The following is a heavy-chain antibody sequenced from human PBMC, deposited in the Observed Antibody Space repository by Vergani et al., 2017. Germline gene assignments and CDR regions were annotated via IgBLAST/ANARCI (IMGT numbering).Heavy chain of an antibody. CDR1: GGSISSSSYY. CDR2: IYYSGCT. Sequence: QLQLQESGPGLVKPSETLSLTCTVSGGSISSSSYYWGWIRQPPGKGLEWIGSIYYSGCTYYNPSLKSRVTISVDTSKNQFSLKLSSVTAADTAVYYCARFLTIPLSTFDYWGQGTLVTVSS. CDR3: ARFLTIPLSTFDY. V-gene: IGHV4-39*01. D-gene: IGHD3-3*01. J-gene: IGHJ4*02.